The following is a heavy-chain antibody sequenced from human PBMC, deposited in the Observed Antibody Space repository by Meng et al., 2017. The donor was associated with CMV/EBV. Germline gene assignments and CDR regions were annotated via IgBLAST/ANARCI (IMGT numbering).Heavy chain of an antibody. D-gene: IGHD6-6*01. Sequence: SLKISCAASGFTFDDYAMHWVRQAPGKGLEWVSGISWNSGSIGYADSVKGRFTISRDNAKNSLYLQMNSLRAEDTAFYYVAKDIRQLAPYYYYGMDVGAKGPRSPSP. CDR3: AKDIRQLAPYYYYGMDV. CDR2: ISWNSGSI. V-gene: IGHV3-9*01. CDR1: GFTFDDYA. J-gene: IGHJ6*02.